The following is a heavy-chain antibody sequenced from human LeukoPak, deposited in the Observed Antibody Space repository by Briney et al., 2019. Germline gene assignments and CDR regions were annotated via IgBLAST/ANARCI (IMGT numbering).Heavy chain of an antibody. J-gene: IGHJ4*02. CDR2: ISGSSGPT. V-gene: IGHV3-23*01. D-gene: IGHD4-17*01. CDR1: GFTFNSYA. Sequence: GGSLRLSCAASGFTFNSYAMSWVRQAPGKGLEWVSAISGSSGPTHYADSVKGRFTISRDNSKNTLYLQMNSLRAEDTAVYYCARHDYGDYFDYWGQGTLVTVSS. CDR3: ARHDYGDYFDY.